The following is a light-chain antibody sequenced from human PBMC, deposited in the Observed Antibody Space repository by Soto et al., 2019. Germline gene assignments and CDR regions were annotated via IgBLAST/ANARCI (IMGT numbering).Light chain of an antibody. J-gene: IGKJ1*01. Sequence: VVLTQSPATGSLSPGEIAGRAFRASQSVSTFLAWYQQKPGQAPRLLIYGASTRATGIPARFSGSGSGTEFTLTISSLQSEDFAVYYCQQYNNWPPFGQGTKVDIK. CDR3: QQYNNWPP. V-gene: IGKV3-15*01. CDR2: GAS. CDR1: QSVSTF.